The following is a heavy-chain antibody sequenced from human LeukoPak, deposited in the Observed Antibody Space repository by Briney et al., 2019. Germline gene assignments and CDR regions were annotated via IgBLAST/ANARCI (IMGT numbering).Heavy chain of an antibody. CDR2: IWYDGSNE. J-gene: IGHJ4*02. Sequence: TGGSLRLSCAASGFTFSSYGMHWVRQAPGKGLEWVAVIWYDGSNEYRADSVNGRFTISRDNSKNTLYLQMNSLRAEDTAVYYCARDHEWGRAYFDYWGQGTLVTVSS. D-gene: IGHD1-26*01. V-gene: IGHV3-33*01. CDR1: GFTFSSYG. CDR3: ARDHEWGRAYFDY.